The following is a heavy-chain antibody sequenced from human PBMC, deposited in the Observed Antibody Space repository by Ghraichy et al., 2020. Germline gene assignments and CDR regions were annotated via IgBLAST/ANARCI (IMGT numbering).Heavy chain of an antibody. Sequence: GGSPRLSCAASGFPFSSYGMHWVRQAPGKGLEWVAVIWSDGSNELYVDSVKGRFTISRDNSKNTLYLQMNSLRVEDTAVYYCARMGMGYYYGMDVWGQGATVTVSS. CDR3: ARMGMGYYYGMDV. V-gene: IGHV3-33*01. CDR1: GFPFSSYG. J-gene: IGHJ6*02. D-gene: IGHD7-27*01. CDR2: IWSDGSNE.